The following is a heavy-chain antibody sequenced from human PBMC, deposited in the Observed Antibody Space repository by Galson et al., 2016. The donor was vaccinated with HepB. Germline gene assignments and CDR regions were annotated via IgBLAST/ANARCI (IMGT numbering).Heavy chain of an antibody. J-gene: IGHJ5*02. D-gene: IGHD6-19*01. CDR2: VYYRGST. CDR1: GGSISNSGYY. CDR3: ARGIAVASEFDH. V-gene: IGHV4-39*01. Sequence: SETLSLTCTVSGGSISNSGYYWGWIRQPPGKGLEWIGNVYYRGSTYYNPSLQSRVTISVDTSKNQFSLKLNSVTAADTAVFYCARGIAVASEFDHWGQGTLVTVSS.